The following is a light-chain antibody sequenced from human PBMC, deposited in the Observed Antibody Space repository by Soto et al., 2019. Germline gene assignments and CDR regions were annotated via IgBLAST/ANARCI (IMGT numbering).Light chain of an antibody. V-gene: IGKV3-11*01. CDR2: DAS. CDR1: QSVSSY. J-gene: IGKJ5*01. Sequence: EIVLTQSPATLSLSPGERATLSCRASQSVSSYLAWYQQKPGQAPGLLIYDASNRATGIPARFTGSGSGTDFTLTISSLEPEDVAVYYCQQRRNWPITFGQGTRLEIK. CDR3: QQRRNWPIT.